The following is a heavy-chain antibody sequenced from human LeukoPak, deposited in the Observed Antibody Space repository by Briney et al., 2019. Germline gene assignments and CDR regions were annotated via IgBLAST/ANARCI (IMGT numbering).Heavy chain of an antibody. CDR1: GGSISSYY. D-gene: IGHD3-22*01. J-gene: IGHJ4*02. V-gene: IGHV4-59*01. CDR3: AGGGAYYYYDSSATLGY. CDR2: IYYSGST. Sequence: PSETLSLTCTVSGGSISSYYWSWIRQPPGKGLEWIGYIYYSGSTNYNPSLKSRVTISVDTSKNQFSLKLSSVTAADTAVYYCAGGGAYYYYDSSATLGYWGQGTLVTVSS.